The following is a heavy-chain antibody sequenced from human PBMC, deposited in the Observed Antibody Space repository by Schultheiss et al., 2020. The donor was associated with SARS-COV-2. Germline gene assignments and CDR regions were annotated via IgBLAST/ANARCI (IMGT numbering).Heavy chain of an antibody. J-gene: IGHJ3*02. CDR2: ISSSSSYI. CDR1: GFTFSSHA. Sequence: GGSLRLSCAASGFTFSSHAMSWVRQAPGKGLEWVSSISSSSSYIYYADSVKGRFTISRDNAKNSLYLQMNSLRAEDTAVYYCARSLIDIVVVVAAHDAFDIWGQGTMVTVSS. V-gene: IGHV3-21*01. CDR3: ARSLIDIVVVVAAHDAFDI. D-gene: IGHD2-15*01.